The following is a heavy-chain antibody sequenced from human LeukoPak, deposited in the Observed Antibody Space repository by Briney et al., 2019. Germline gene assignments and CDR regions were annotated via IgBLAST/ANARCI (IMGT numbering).Heavy chain of an antibody. Sequence: SGTLSLTCAVSGGSISSSNWWSWVRQPPGKGLEWIGEIYHSGSTNYNPSLKSRVTISVDKSKNQFSLKLSSVTAADTAVYYCARGGCEPPRSRYYHYGMDVWGKGTTVTVSS. D-gene: IGHD5-12*01. CDR2: IYHSGST. CDR1: GGSISSSNW. CDR3: ARGGCEPPRSRYYHYGMDV. V-gene: IGHV4-4*02. J-gene: IGHJ6*04.